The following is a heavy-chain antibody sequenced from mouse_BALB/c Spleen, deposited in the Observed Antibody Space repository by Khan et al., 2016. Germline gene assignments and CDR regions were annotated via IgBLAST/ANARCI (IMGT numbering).Heavy chain of an antibody. V-gene: IGHV11-2*02. CDR1: GFTFSGFW. CDR2: INSDGSAI. CDR3: VGYCYGFDY. Sequence: EVQLLETGGGLVQPGESRGLSCEGSGFTFSGFWMSWVRQTPGKTLEWIGDINSDGSAINYAPSIKDRFTIFRDNDKNTLYLQMSNVRSEDTATYVCVGYCYGFDYWSQGTTLTVSS. D-gene: IGHD2-12*01. J-gene: IGHJ2*01.